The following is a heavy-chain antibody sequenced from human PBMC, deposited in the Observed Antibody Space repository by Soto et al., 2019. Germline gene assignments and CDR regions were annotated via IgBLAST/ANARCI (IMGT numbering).Heavy chain of an antibody. Sequence: SETLSLTCTVSGGSISSYSWSWIRQPPGKGLEWIGYIYPSGSTDYNPSLKSRLTISVDRSKNQISLKLGSVTAADVAIYYCARGSYYDTSWYYFDYWGQGTLVTVSS. CDR2: IYPSGST. V-gene: IGHV4-4*08. J-gene: IGHJ4*02. CDR3: ARGSYYDTSWYYFDY. D-gene: IGHD3-22*01. CDR1: GGSISSYS.